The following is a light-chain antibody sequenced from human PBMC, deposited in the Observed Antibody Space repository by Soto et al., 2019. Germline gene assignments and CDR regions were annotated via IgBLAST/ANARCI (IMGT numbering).Light chain of an antibody. CDR3: CSSAPESTYV. J-gene: IGLJ1*01. CDR1: SSDAGAYNS. CDR2: KGT. Sequence: QSALAQPASVSGSPGQSITISCTGTSSDAGAYNSVSWYQQHPHRAPQVIIYKGTQRPTGVSNRFSGSTSGNAASLTISARQADDEADYFCCSSAPESTYVFGTGTKLTVL. V-gene: IGLV2-23*01.